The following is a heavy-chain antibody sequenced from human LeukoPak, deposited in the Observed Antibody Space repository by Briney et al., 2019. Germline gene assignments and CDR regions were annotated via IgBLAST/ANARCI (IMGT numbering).Heavy chain of an antibody. CDR1: GGTFSSYA. CDR3: ARNGGYYNWFDP. D-gene: IGHD2-21*02. Sequence: SVKVSCKASGGTFSSYAISWVRQAPGQGLEWMGGIIPIFGTANYAQKFQGRVTMTRDTSTSTVYMELSSLRSEDTAVYYCARNGGYYNWFDPWGQGTLVTVSS. CDR2: IIPIFGTA. J-gene: IGHJ5*02. V-gene: IGHV1-69*05.